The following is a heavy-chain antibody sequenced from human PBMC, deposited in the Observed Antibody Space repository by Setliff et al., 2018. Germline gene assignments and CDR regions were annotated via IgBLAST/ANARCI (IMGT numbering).Heavy chain of an antibody. J-gene: IGHJ4*02. CDR1: GYTFTGYY. CDR2: INPDSGVT. Sequence: ASVKVSCKASGYTFTGYYMHWVRQAPGQGLEWMGWINPDSGVTNYAQKLQGRVTMTTDTSTSTAYMELRSLRSDDTAVYYCARDRRDYDILTGYYEFTFDYWSQGTLVTVSS. V-gene: IGHV1-2*02. D-gene: IGHD3-9*01. CDR3: ARDRRDYDILTGYYEFTFDY.